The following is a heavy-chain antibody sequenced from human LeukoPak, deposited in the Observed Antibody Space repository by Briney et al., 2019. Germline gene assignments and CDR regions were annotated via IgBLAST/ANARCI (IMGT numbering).Heavy chain of an antibody. D-gene: IGHD3-9*01. CDR2: IIPGSGGT. J-gene: IGHJ4*02. CDR1: GYTFTVYY. Sequence: ASVKVSCKASGYTFTVYYIHWVRQAPGQGLEWMGRIIPGSGGTNYAQKFQGRVTMTMDTSISTAYMELSSLRSEDTAVYYCARVPHLRYFDWLDDYWGQGTLVTVSS. V-gene: IGHV1-2*06. CDR3: ARVPHLRYFDWLDDY.